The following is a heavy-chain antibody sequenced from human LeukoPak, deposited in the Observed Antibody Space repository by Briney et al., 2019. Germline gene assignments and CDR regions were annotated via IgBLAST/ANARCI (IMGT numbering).Heavy chain of an antibody. D-gene: IGHD2-8*01. CDR3: AKDRSCNVCHGDFDY. V-gene: IGHV3-23*01. CDR1: GCIFSSYA. J-gene: IGHJ4*02. CDR2: ISGSGGST. Sequence: PGGSLRLSCAASGCIFSSYAMSWVRQPPGKRLEWVSNISGSGGSTYYPESVKGRFTISRDNSKNTVYLQMNSIRAEDTAVYYCAKDRSCNVCHGDFDYWGQGTLVTVSS.